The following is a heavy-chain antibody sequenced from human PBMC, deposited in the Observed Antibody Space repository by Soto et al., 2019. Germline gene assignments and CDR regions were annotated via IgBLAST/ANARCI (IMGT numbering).Heavy chain of an antibody. CDR2: TYYRSKWYN. D-gene: IGHD2-2*01. J-gene: IGHJ6*03. Sequence: PSQTLSLTCAISGDSVSSNSAAWNWIRQSPSRGLEWLGRTYYRSKWYNDYAVSVKSRITINPDTSKNQFSLQLNSVTPEDTAVYYCARGVGYCSSTSCYGSSYYYYMDVWGKGTTVTVSS. CDR1: GDSVSSNSAA. V-gene: IGHV6-1*01. CDR3: ARGVGYCSSTSCYGSSYYYYMDV.